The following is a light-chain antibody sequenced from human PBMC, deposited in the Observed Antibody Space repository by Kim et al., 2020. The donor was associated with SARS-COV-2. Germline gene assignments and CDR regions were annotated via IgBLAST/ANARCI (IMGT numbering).Light chain of an antibody. J-gene: IGLJ3*02. CDR1: SSDVGGYNY. V-gene: IGLV2-14*03. Sequence: QSALTQPASVSGSPGQSITISCTGSSSDVGGYNYVSWYQQHPGKAPKLMIYDVNKRPSGISNRFSGSKSGNTASLTISGLQGEDEADYYCSSYTSSSAWVFGGGTQLTVL. CDR2: DVN. CDR3: SSYTSSSAWV.